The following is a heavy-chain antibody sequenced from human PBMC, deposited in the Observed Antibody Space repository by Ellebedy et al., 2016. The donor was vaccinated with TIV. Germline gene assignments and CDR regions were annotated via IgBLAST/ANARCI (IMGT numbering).Heavy chain of an antibody. CDR2: IKQDGSEK. V-gene: IGHV3-7*01. CDR3: ARDRWLGRAYYFDS. CDR1: GFTFSNYW. Sequence: ETLSLTCAASGFTFSNYWMSWVRQAPGKGLEWVANIKQDGSEKYYVDSVKGRFSISRDNAKNSLYVQMNSLRDEDTAVYYCARDRWLGRAYYFDSWGQGTLVTVSS. D-gene: IGHD5-24*01. J-gene: IGHJ4*02.